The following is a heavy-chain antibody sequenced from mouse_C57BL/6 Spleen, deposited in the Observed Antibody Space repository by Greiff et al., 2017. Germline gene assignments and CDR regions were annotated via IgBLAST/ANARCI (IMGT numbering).Heavy chain of an antibody. V-gene: IGHV1-42*01. J-gene: IGHJ2*01. CDR1: GYSFTGYY. Sequence: VQLQQSGPELVKPGASVKISCKASGYSFTGYYMNWVKQSPEKSLEWIGEINPSTGGTTYNQKFKAKATLTVDKSSSTAYMQLKSLTSEDSAVYYCARLDDYDGVGYWGQGTTLTVSS. D-gene: IGHD2-4*01. CDR3: ARLDDYDGVGY. CDR2: INPSTGGT.